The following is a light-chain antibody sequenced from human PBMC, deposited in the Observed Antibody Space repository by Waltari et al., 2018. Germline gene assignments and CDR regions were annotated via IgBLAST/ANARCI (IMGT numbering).Light chain of an antibody. J-gene: IGKJ4*01. CDR3: QQYYSTPLT. CDR2: WAS. Sequence: DIVMTQSPNSLSVSLGERATITWKSSKSVLYSSNNNKNYLAWYQQKSGQPPKLLIYWASTRESGVPDRFSGSGSGTDFTLTISSLQAEDMAVYYCQQYYSTPLTFGGGTKVEIK. CDR1: KSVLYSSNNNKNY. V-gene: IGKV4-1*01.